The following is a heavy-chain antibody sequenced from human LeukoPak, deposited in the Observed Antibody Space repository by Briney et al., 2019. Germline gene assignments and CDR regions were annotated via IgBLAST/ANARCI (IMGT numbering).Heavy chain of an antibody. CDR1: GFTFSSYA. CDR2: ISYDGSNK. V-gene: IGHV3-30-3*01. J-gene: IGHJ6*02. CDR3: ARDLSYYDSSGYYPIDYYYYGMDV. D-gene: IGHD3-22*01. Sequence: PGRSLRLSCAASGFTFSSYAMHWVRQAPGKGLEWVAVISYDGSNKYYADSVKGRFTISRDNSKNTLHLQMNSLRAEDTAVYYCARDLSYYDSSGYYPIDYYYYGMDVWGQGTTVTVSS.